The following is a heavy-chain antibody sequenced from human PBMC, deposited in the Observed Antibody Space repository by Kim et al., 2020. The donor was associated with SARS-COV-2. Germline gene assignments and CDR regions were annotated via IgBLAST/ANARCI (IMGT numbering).Heavy chain of an antibody. V-gene: IGHV1-69*04. CDR3: ARDLITGDYNWNAQWDYYGMDV. CDR2: IIPILGIA. CDR1: GGTFSSYA. Sequence: SVKVSCKASGGTFSSYAISWVRQAPGQGLEWMGRIIPILGIANYAQKFQGRVTITADKSTSTAYMELSSLRSEDTAVYYCARDLITGDYNWNAQWDYYGMDVWGQGTTVTVSS. J-gene: IGHJ6*02. D-gene: IGHD1-20*01.